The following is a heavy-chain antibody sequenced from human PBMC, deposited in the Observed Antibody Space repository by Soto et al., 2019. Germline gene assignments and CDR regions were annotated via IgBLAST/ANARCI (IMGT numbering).Heavy chain of an antibody. CDR1: GGSISSGGYY. CDR2: IYYSGST. Sequence: QVQLQESGPGLVKPSQTLSLTCTVSGGSISSGGYYWSWIRQHPGKGLEWIGYIYYSGSTYYNPSLKSRVTIAVSTSKNQFSLKLSSVTAADTAVYYCARMAWLRVGGPFFDYWGQGTLVTVSS. CDR3: ARMAWLRVGGPFFDY. V-gene: IGHV4-31*03. D-gene: IGHD5-12*01. J-gene: IGHJ4*02.